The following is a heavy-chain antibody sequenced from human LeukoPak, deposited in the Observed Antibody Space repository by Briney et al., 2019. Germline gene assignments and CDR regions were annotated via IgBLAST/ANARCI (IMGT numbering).Heavy chain of an antibody. CDR2: IYYSGST. D-gene: IGHD3-22*01. V-gene: IGHV4-59*01. J-gene: IGHJ6*03. Sequence: SETLSLTCTVSGGSISSYYWSWIRQPPGKGLEWIGYIYYSGSTNYNPSLKSRVTISVDTSKNQFSLKLSSVTAADTAVYYCARTIRDSSGYYYYYYYMDVWGKGTTVTISS. CDR3: ARTIRDSSGYYYYYYYMDV. CDR1: GGSISSYY.